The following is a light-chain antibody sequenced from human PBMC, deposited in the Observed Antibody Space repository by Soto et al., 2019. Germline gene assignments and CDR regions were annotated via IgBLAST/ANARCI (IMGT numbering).Light chain of an antibody. CDR3: QQSYRTPHT. Sequence: DIQMTQSPSSLSASVGDRVTISCRASQGVSNYLIWYQQRQGRAPKLLIYAASNLVSGVPSRFSGSGSGTNFTLTISSLQPKDFATYYCQQSYRTPHTFGQGTKLETK. CDR1: QGVSNY. J-gene: IGKJ2*01. CDR2: AAS. V-gene: IGKV1-39*01.